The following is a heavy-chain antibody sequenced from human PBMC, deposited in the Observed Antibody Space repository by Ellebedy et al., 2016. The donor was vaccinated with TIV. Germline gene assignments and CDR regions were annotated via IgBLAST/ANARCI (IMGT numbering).Heavy chain of an antibody. CDR1: GYTFTRYA. CDR3: ARAFILVVAATDNGFDP. CDR2: INAGYGNT. V-gene: IGHV1-3*01. D-gene: IGHD2-15*01. J-gene: IGHJ5*02. Sequence: ASVKVSCQASGYTFTRYAMHWVRPAPGQRLEWMGWINAGYGNTKYSQKFQGRVTITRDTSPITAYMELSSLRSDDTAVYYCARAFILVVAATDNGFDPWGQGTLVTVSS.